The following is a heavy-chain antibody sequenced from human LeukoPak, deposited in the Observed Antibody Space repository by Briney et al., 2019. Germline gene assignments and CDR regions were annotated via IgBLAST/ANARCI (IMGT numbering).Heavy chain of an antibody. CDR2: TYYRSKWYN. CDR1: GDSVSRNSAA. J-gene: IGHJ5*02. CDR3: ARADGDRDGYNFWFDP. V-gene: IGHV6-1*01. Sequence: TSQTLSLTCAISGDSVSRNSAAWNWIRQSPSRGLEWLGRTYYRSKWYNDYAVSVESRITINPDTSKNQFSLQLNPVTPEDTAVYYCARADGDRDGYNFWFDPWGQGTLVTVSS. D-gene: IGHD5-24*01.